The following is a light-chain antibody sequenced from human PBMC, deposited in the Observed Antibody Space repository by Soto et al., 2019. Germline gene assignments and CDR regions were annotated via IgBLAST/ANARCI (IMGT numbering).Light chain of an antibody. J-gene: IGKJ2*01. CDR2: GAS. V-gene: IGKV3-20*01. CDR1: QNVNSDY. Sequence: EIVLTQSRATLSLSPGDRATLSCRASQNVNSDYFAWYQHKHGRPPRLLIYGASNRATGIPDRFSGGGSGTDFTLSISRLEPEDFAVYYCQQCGTSPYTFGQGTKLEIK. CDR3: QQCGTSPYT.